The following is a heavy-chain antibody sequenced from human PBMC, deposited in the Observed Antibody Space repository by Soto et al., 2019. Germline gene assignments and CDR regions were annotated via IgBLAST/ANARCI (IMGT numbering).Heavy chain of an antibody. Sequence: QVQLVQSGAEVKKPGSSVKVSCKASGGTFSSYTISWVRQAPGQGLEWMGRIIPILGIANYAQKFQGNVTITADKSTSTAYMELSSLRSEYTAVYYCAIERSGRYCSSTSCSTDDYWGQGTLVTVSS. CDR3: AIERSGRYCSSTSCSTDDY. CDR1: GGTFSSYT. V-gene: IGHV1-69*08. D-gene: IGHD2-2*02. CDR2: IIPILGIA. J-gene: IGHJ4*02.